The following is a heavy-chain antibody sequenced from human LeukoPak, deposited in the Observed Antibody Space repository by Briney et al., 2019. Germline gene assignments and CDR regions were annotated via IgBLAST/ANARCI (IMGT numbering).Heavy chain of an antibody. D-gene: IGHD3-22*01. V-gene: IGHV1-2*02. Sequence: ASVKVPCKASGYTFTGYYMHWVRQAPGQGLEWMGWINPNSGGTNYAQKFQGRVTMTRDTSISIAYMELSRLRSDDTAVYYCARDYYDSSGSDAFDIWGQGTMVTVSS. CDR3: ARDYYDSSGSDAFDI. CDR2: INPNSGGT. CDR1: GYTFTGYY. J-gene: IGHJ3*02.